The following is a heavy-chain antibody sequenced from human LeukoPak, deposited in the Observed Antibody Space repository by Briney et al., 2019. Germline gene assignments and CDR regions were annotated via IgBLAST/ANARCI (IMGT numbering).Heavy chain of an antibody. CDR1: GYTLTELS. CDR3: ATDSRTAAAADY. J-gene: IGHJ4*02. CDR2: FDPEDGET. V-gene: IGHV1-24*01. Sequence: ASVKVSCKVSGYTLTELSMHWVRQAPGKGLEWMGGFDPEDGETIYAQKFQGRVTMTEDTSTDTAYMELSSLRSEDTAVYYCATDSRTAAAADYWGQGTLVTVSS. D-gene: IGHD6-13*01.